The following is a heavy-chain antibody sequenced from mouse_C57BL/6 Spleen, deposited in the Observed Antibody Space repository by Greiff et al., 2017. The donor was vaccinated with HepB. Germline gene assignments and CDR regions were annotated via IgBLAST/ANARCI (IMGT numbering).Heavy chain of an antibody. D-gene: IGHD2-4*01. CDR2: IDPEDGET. V-gene: IGHV14-2*01. J-gene: IGHJ1*03. CDR3: SRRNPTYDYGGYFDV. CDR1: GFNIKDYY. Sequence: VQLQQSGAELVKPGASVKLSCTASGFNIKDYYMHWVKQRTEKGLEWIGRIDPEDGETKYAPKFQGKATITADTSSNTAYLHLSSLTSEDAAVYYCSRRNPTYDYGGYFDVWGTGTTVTVSS.